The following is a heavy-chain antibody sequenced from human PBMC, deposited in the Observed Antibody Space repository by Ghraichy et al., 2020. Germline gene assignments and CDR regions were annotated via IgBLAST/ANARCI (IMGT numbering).Heavy chain of an antibody. D-gene: IGHD6-6*01. CDR1: GFTFSDYY. Sequence: GSLRLSCAASGFTFSDYYMNWIRQAPGKGLEWVSYISSSGSTIYYADSVKGRFTISRDNANNSLYLQMNSLRAEDTAVYYCARDLVPQLVQGAFDIWGQGTMVTVSS. CDR3: ARDLVPQLVQGAFDI. CDR2: ISSSGSTI. V-gene: IGHV3-11*01. J-gene: IGHJ3*02.